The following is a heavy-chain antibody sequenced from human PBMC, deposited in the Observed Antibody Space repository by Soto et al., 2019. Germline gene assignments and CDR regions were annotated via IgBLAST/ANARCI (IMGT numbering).Heavy chain of an antibody. CDR1: GYTFTSYA. CDR3: ASLSHRPSYCYYYGMDV. CDR2: INAGNGNT. V-gene: IGHV1-3*01. Sequence: QVQRVQSGAEVKKPGASVKVSCKASGYTFTSYAMHWVRQAPGQRLEWMGWINAGNGNTKYSQKFQGRVTITRDTSASTAYMELSSLRSEDTAVYYCASLSHRPSYCYYYGMDVWGQGTTVTVSS. J-gene: IGHJ6*02.